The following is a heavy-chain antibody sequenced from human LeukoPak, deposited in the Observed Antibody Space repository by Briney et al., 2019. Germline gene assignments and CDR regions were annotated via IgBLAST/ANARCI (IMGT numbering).Heavy chain of an antibody. Sequence: SETLSLTCTVSGGSISSSSYYWGWIRQPPGKGLEWIGEINESGSTNYDPSLKSRVTISVDTSKTHFSLNPTSVTAADMAVYYCASRIGRYLYYFGMDVWGQGTTVTVSS. D-gene: IGHD1-26*01. CDR2: INESGST. CDR3: ASRIGRYLYYFGMDV. J-gene: IGHJ6*02. CDR1: GGSISSSSYY. V-gene: IGHV4-39*01.